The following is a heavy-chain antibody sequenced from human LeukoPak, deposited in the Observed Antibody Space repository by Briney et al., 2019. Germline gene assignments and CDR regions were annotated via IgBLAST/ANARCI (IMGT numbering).Heavy chain of an antibody. CDR3: ARGVVVVAATGGADYYYYMDV. CDR2: IYYSGST. CDR1: GGSFSGYY. V-gene: IGHV4-30-4*08. D-gene: IGHD2-15*01. Sequence: TLSLTCAVYGGSFSGYYWSWIRQPPGKGLEWIGYIYYSGSTYYNPSLKSRVTISVDTSKNQFSLKLGSVTAADTAVYYCARGVVVVAATGGADYYYYMDVWGKGTTVTVSS. J-gene: IGHJ6*03.